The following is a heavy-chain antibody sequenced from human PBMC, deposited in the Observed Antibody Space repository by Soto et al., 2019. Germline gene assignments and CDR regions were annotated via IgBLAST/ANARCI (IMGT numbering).Heavy chain of an antibody. J-gene: IGHJ4*02. CDR1: RVGIGSGDWY. CDR2: IYYSGST. CDR3: ASEPYDYDRSGHFDY. V-gene: IGHV4-30-4*01. D-gene: IGHD3-22*01. Sequence: WTVCRVGIGSGDWYWKCIRQHPGKGLEWIGFIYYSGSTYYNPSLESRVTMSVDTSKNQFSLKLSSVTAADTAVYYCASEPYDYDRSGHFDYWGQGTLVTVSS.